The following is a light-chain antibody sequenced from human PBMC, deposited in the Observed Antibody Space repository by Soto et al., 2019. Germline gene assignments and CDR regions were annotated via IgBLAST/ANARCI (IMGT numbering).Light chain of an antibody. CDR2: DVS. Sequence: QSALTQPASVSGSPGQSITISCTGSSSDVGDYDYVSWYQQHPGKAPKLMIYDVSNRPSGVSNRFSGSKSGNTASLTISGLQAEDEADYYCSSYTTTSTYVVIGGGTKVTVL. CDR3: SSYTTTSTYVV. V-gene: IGLV2-14*03. CDR1: SSDVGDYDY. J-gene: IGLJ2*01.